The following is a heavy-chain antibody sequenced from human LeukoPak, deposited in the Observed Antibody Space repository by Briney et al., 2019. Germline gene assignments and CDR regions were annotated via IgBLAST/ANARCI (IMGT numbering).Heavy chain of an antibody. CDR1: GYRFTNYW. V-gene: IGHV5-51*01. CDR3: ARRFSSKVELVGPFDY. J-gene: IGHJ4*02. CDR2: IYPGDSDT. D-gene: IGHD6-6*01. Sequence: GESLKISCEGSGYRFTNYWIGWVRQMSGKGLELMGVIYPGDSDTRYGPSFQGQVTISADKSISTAYLQWSGLKASDTAMYYCARRFSSKVELVGPFDYWGQGTLVTVSS.